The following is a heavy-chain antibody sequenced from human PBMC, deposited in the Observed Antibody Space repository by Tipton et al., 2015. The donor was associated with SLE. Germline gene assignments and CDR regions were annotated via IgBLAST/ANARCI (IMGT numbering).Heavy chain of an antibody. Sequence: TLSLTCVVYGGSFSGYYWNWIRQPPGKGLEWIGEINHSGDTNYNPSLKSRVTISLDASKNQFSLKLNSVTAADTAVYYCARDGDYYDSSGYFFDAFDIWGQGTMVTVSS. CDR2: INHSGDT. V-gene: IGHV4-34*01. D-gene: IGHD3-22*01. CDR3: ARDGDYYDSSGYFFDAFDI. J-gene: IGHJ3*02. CDR1: GGSFSGYY.